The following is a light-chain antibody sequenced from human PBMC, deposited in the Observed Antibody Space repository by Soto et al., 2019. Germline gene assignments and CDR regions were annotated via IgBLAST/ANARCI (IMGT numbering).Light chain of an antibody. CDR2: GAS. Sequence: IVMTQSPATLSVSTGERATLYCRASQSVSSNLAWYQQKPGQAPRLLIYGASTRATGIPARFSGSGSGTEFTLTISSLQSEDFAVYYCQQYNNWVTFGPGTKVDI. J-gene: IGKJ3*01. CDR3: QQYNNWVT. V-gene: IGKV3-15*01. CDR1: QSVSSN.